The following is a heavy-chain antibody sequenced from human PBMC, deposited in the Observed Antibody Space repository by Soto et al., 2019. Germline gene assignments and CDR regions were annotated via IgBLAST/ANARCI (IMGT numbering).Heavy chain of an antibody. CDR2: ISSSSSYI. Sequence: GWSLRLSCAASGFTFSSYSMNWVRQAPGKGLEWVSSISSSSSYIYYADSVKGRFTISRDNAKNSLYLQMNSLRAEDTAVYYCARDEGGYCSGGSCPLVDYWGQGTLVTASS. J-gene: IGHJ4*02. D-gene: IGHD2-15*01. CDR1: GFTFSSYS. V-gene: IGHV3-21*01. CDR3: ARDEGGYCSGGSCPLVDY.